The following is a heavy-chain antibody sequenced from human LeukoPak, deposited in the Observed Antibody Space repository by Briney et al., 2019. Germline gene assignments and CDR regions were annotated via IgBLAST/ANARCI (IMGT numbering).Heavy chain of an antibody. CDR3: ARDFSRYSSRSNAFDI. D-gene: IGHD6-13*01. V-gene: IGHV1-2*02. CDR1: GYTFTGYY. J-gene: IGHJ3*02. CDR2: INPNSGGT. Sequence: GASVKVSCKASGYTFTGYYMHWVRQAPGQGLEWMGWINPNSGGTNYAQKFQGRVTMTRDTSISTAYMELSRLRSDDTAVYYCARDFSRYSSRSNAFDIWGQGTMVTVSS.